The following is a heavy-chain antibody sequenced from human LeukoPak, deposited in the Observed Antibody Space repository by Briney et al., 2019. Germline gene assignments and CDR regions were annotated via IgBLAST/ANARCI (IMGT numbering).Heavy chain of an antibody. J-gene: IGHJ4*02. V-gene: IGHV3-9*01. CDR3: AKDMGHYYGSGSYLYDY. D-gene: IGHD3-10*01. Sequence: GGSLRLSCAASGFTFDDYAMHWVRQAPGKGLEWVSGISWNSGSIGYADSVKGRFTISRDNAKNSLYLQMNSLRAEDTALYYCAKDMGHYYGSGSYLYDYWGQGTLVTVSS. CDR2: ISWNSGSI. CDR1: GFTFDDYA.